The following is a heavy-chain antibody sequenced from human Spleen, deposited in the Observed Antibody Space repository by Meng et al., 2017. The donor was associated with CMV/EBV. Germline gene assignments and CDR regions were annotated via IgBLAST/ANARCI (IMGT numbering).Heavy chain of an antibody. CDR3: AKDKGRYCSSNSCFPYDY. D-gene: IGHD2-2*01. J-gene: IGHJ4*02. V-gene: IGHV3-23*01. CDR2: ISASGGTT. Sequence: GGSLRLSCAASGVTLNSYAMSWVRQAPGKGPEWVSGISASGGTTHYADSVKGRFTISRDNSKNTLYLQINSLRAEDTAVYYCAKDKGRYCSSNSCFPYDYWGQGTLVTVSS. CDR1: GVTLNSYA.